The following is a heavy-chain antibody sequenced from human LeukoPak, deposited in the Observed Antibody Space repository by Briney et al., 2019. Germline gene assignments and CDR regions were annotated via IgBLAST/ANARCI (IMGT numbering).Heavy chain of an antibody. CDR2: IKPDGSEK. CDR1: GFTLRNYA. D-gene: IGHD5-18*01. V-gene: IGHV3-7*03. CDR3: AKGDERYSYGHIDY. J-gene: IGHJ4*02. Sequence: GGSLRLSCAASGFTLRNYAMSWVRQAPGKGLEWVANIKPDGSEKYYVDSVKGRFTISRDNAKNSLYLQMDSLRAEDTAVYYCAKGDERYSYGHIDYWGQGTLVTVSS.